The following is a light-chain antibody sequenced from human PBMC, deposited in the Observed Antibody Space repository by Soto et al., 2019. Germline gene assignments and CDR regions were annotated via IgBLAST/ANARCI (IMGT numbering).Light chain of an antibody. CDR1: QSVSSD. V-gene: IGKV3-11*01. CDR2: DAS. J-gene: IGKJ4*01. Sequence: EIVLTQSPVTLSLSPGERATHSCRASQSVSSDLAWYQHKPGQAPRLLIYDASNRVAGIPARFSGSGSGTDFTLTISSLEPEDFAVYYCQQRSSWPPFTFGGGTKVELK. CDR3: QQRSSWPPFT.